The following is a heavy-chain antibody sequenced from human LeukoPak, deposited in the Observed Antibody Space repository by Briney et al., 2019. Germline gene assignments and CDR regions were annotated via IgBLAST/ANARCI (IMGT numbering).Heavy chain of an antibody. CDR3: ARHHNYDFWSGSYTRVPDGMDV. CDR2: IYYSGST. V-gene: IGHV4-31*03. CDR1: GGSISSGGYY. J-gene: IGHJ6*02. D-gene: IGHD3-3*01. Sequence: SQTLSLTCTVSGGSISSGGYYWSWIRQHPGKGLEWIGYIYYSGSTYYNPSLKSRVTISVDTSKNQFSLKLSSVTAADTAVYYCARHHNYDFWSGSYTRVPDGMDVWGQGTAVTVSS.